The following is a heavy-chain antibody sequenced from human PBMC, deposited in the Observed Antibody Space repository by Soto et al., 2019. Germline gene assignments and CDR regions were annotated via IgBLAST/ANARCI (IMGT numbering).Heavy chain of an antibody. CDR2: VYPSDSDA. CDR1: GYTFTNYW. Sequence: PGESLKISCKGSGYTFTNYWIGWVRQRPGKGLEWMGIVYPSDSDARYTPSFQGRFTISRDNSKNTLYVQMNSLRAEDTAVYYCAKDLYSSTWTHRFQHWGQGTLVTVSS. V-gene: IGHV5-51*01. J-gene: IGHJ1*01. CDR3: AKDLYSSTWTHRFQH. D-gene: IGHD6-13*01.